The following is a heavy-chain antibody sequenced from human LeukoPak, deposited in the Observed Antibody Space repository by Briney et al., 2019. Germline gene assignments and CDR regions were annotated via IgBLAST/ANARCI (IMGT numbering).Heavy chain of an antibody. CDR1: GYTFTSYA. CDR3: ARGRGRRVRGVIITDWFDP. V-gene: IGHV1-8*02. CDR2: MNPNSGNT. D-gene: IGHD3-10*01. J-gene: IGHJ5*02. Sequence: ASVKVSCKASGYTFTSYAMNWVRQAPGQGLEWMGWMNPNSGNTGYAQKFQGRVTMTRNTSISTAYMELSSLRSEDTAVYYCARGRGRRVRGVIITDWFDPWGQGTLVTVSS.